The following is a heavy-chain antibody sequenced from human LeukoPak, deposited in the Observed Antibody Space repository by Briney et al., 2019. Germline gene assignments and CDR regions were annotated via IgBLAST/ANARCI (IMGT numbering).Heavy chain of an antibody. Sequence: PGGSLRLSCAASGFTFSSYSMNWVRQAPGKGLEWVSSISSSSSYIYYADSVKGRFTISRDNAKNSLYLQMNSLRAEDTAVYYCARGGFVDTAMPAGYWGQGTLVTVSS. CDR2: ISSSSSYI. V-gene: IGHV3-21*01. J-gene: IGHJ4*02. D-gene: IGHD5-18*01. CDR1: GFTFSSYS. CDR3: ARGGFVDTAMPAGY.